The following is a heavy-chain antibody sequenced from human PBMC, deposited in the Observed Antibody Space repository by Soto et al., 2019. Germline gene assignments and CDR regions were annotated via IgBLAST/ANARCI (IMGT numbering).Heavy chain of an antibody. J-gene: IGHJ4*02. CDR3: AKPQPSWATRAAFDY. CDR2: ISRGSGDST. V-gene: IGHV3-23*01. Sequence: EAQLLESGGGLVQPGGSLRPSCAASGFTCSNYAMNWVRQAPGKGLEWVSGISRGSGDSTFYADSVKGRFTISRDNSKNTLHLQRNSLRTEDTAVYYCAKPQPSWATRAAFDYWGQGTLVTVPS. D-gene: IGHD2-2*01. CDR1: GFTCSNYA.